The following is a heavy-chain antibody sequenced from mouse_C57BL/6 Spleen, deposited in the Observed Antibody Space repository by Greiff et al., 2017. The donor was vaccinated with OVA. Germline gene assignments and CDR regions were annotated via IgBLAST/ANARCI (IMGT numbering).Heavy chain of an antibody. J-gene: IGHJ3*01. CDR3: ARGGYYEAY. CDR1: GFNIKDYY. V-gene: IGHV14-2*01. Sequence: EVQLQQSGAELVKPGASVKLSCTASGFNIKDYYMHWVKQRTEQGLEWIGRIDPEDGETKYAPNFQGKATITADTSSNTAYLQLSSLTSEDSAVYYCARGGYYEAYWGQGTLVTVSA. D-gene: IGHD2-3*01. CDR2: IDPEDGET.